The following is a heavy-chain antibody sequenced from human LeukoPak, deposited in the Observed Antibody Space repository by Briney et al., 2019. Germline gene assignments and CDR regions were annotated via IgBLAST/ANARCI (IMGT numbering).Heavy chain of an antibody. D-gene: IGHD2-15*01. J-gene: IGHJ4*02. Sequence: LPGGSLRLSCAASGFAFSSHGMPWVRQAPGKGLEWVAVIWYDGSKRYYADSVKGRFTISRDDSKNTLYLQMNSLRDEDTAIYYCARDPASSFDYWGQGTLVTVSS. V-gene: IGHV3-33*01. CDR3: ARDPASSFDY. CDR2: IWYDGSKR. CDR1: GFAFSSHG.